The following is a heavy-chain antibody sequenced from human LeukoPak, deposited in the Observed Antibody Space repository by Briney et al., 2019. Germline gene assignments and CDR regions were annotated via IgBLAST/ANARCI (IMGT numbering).Heavy chain of an antibody. D-gene: IGHD6-13*01. Sequence: GGSLRLSCAASGFTFSSYSMNWVRQAPGKGLEWVSSIGTSDADMYYVDSVKGRFAISRDNAKNSLYLQINSLRHEDTALYYWRAEASQIKDMDLWGQGTTVTVSS. CDR1: GFTFSSYS. V-gene: IGHV3-21*01. CDR3: RAEASQIKDMDL. CDR2: IGTSDADM. J-gene: IGHJ6*02.